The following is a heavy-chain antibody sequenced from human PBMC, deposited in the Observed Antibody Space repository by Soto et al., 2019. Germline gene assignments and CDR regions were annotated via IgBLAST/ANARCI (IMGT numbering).Heavy chain of an antibody. CDR2: IDWDDDK. Sequence: SGPTLVNPTQTLTLTCTFSGFSLSTSGMYVSWIRQPPGKALEWLALIDWDDDKYYSTSLKTRLTISKDTSKDQVVLTMTNMDPVDTATYYCARTPIVGATHYGMDVWGQGTTVTVSS. CDR3: ARTPIVGATHYGMDV. J-gene: IGHJ6*02. D-gene: IGHD1-26*01. V-gene: IGHV2-70*01. CDR1: GFSLSTSGMY.